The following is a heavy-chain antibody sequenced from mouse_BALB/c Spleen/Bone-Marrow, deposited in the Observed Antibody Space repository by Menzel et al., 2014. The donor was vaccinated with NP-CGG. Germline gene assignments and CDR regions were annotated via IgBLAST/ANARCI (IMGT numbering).Heavy chain of an antibody. CDR3: AKGFRYDYAIDY. J-gene: IGHJ4*01. Sequence: VQLQQSGAELVKPGASVKLSCKASGYTFTSYWMHWVQQRPGQGLEWIGAINPSNGRTVYNEKFNKATVTVDRTSSTDYRKLRSLTSEDYAVYYCAKGFRYDYAIDYWGQGTSVTVSS. CDR1: GYTFTSYW. CDR2: INPSNGRT. D-gene: IGHD2-14*01. V-gene: IGHV1S81*02.